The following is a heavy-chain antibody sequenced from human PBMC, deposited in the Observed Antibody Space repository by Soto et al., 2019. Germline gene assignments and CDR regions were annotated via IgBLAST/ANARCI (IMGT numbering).Heavy chain of an antibody. V-gene: IGHV3-11*01. J-gene: IGHJ5*02. Sequence: GGSLRLSCAASGFTFSDYYMSWIRQAPGKGLEWVSYISSSGSTIYYADSVKGRFTISRDNAKNSLYLQMNSLRAEDTAVYYCARDLRGLSSSLVVVVAAPNWFDPWGQGTLVTVSS. CDR2: ISSSGSTI. CDR3: ARDLRGLSSSLVVVVAAPNWFDP. D-gene: IGHD2-15*01. CDR1: GFTFSDYY.